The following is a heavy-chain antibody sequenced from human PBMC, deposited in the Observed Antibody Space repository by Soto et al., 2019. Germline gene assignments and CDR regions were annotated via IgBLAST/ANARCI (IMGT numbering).Heavy chain of an antibody. CDR1: GFTFGSYG. CDR3: AKGIDIVVVVAAQNYYGMDV. V-gene: IGHV3-30*18. J-gene: IGHJ6*02. Sequence: QVQLVESGGGVVQPGRSLRLSCAASGFTFGSYGMHWVRQAPGKGLEWVAVISYDGSNKYYADSVKGRFTISRDNSKNTVYLQMNSLRAEDTAVYYCAKGIDIVVVVAAQNYYGMDVWGQGTTVTVSS. D-gene: IGHD2-15*01. CDR2: ISYDGSNK.